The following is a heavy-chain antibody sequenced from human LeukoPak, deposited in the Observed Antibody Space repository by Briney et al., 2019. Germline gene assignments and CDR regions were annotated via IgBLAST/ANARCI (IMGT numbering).Heavy chain of an antibody. V-gene: IGHV3-30*04. Sequence: PGRSLRLSCAASGFTFSSYAMHWVRQAPGKGLEWVAVISYDGSNKYYADSVKGRFTISRDNSKNTLYLQMNSLRAEDTAVYYCAKVGTGNQYGSGDFDYWGQGTLVTVSS. CDR1: GFTFSSYA. CDR2: ISYDGSNK. J-gene: IGHJ4*02. D-gene: IGHD3-10*01. CDR3: AKVGTGNQYGSGDFDY.